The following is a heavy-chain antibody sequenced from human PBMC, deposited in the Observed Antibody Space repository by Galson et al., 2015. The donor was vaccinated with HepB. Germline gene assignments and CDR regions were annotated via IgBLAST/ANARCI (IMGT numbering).Heavy chain of an antibody. CDR1: GYSFANYW. V-gene: IGHV5-51*01. CDR3: ARQEVGTYWSLDL. Sequence: QSGAEVKKPGESLKISCKVSGYSFANYWIAWVRQTPGKGLEWMGIIYPDDSDTRYSPSFQGQVTISADKSITTAYLQWSSLKASDTAIYYCARQEVGTYWSLDLWGRGTLVTVSS. D-gene: IGHD1-1*01. J-gene: IGHJ2*01. CDR2: IYPDDSDT.